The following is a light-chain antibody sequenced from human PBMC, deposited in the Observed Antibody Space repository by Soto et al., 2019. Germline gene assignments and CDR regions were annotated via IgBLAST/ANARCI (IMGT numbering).Light chain of an antibody. CDR3: SSYAGINTFVV. J-gene: IGLJ2*01. V-gene: IGLV2-23*03. Sequence: QSALTQPASVSGSPGQSITISCTGTSSDVGTYNLVSWYQLHPGKAPKLMIYEGTNRPSGVSNRFSGSESGNTASLTISGLQAEDEADYYCSSYAGINTFVVFGGGTKLTVL. CDR1: SSDVGTYNL. CDR2: EGT.